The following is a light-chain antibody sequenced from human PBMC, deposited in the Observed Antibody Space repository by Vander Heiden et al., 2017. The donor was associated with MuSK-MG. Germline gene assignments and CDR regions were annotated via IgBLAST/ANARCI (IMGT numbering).Light chain of an antibody. V-gene: IGKV1-5*03. Sequence: DIPMTLSPSTLSASVGDRVTITCRASQSISSWLAWYQQKPGKAPKLLIYKASSLESGVPSRFSGSGSGTEFTLTISSLQPDDFAAYYCQQYNSYSYTFGQGTKLEIK. CDR1: QSISSW. CDR2: KAS. J-gene: IGKJ2*01. CDR3: QQYNSYSYT.